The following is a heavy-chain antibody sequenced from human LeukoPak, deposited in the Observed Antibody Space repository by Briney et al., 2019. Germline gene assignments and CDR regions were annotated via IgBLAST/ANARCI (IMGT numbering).Heavy chain of an antibody. V-gene: IGHV4-31*03. CDR2: IYYSGST. D-gene: IGHD3-10*01. J-gene: IGHJ3*02. CDR1: DGSISSGGYY. CDR3: ARDCGSGSAFDI. Sequence: SQTLSLTCTVSDGSISSGGYYWSWIRQHPGKGLEWIGYIYYSGSTYYNPSLKSRVTISVDTSKNQFSLKLSSVTAADTAVYYCARDCGSGSAFDIWGQGTMVTVSS.